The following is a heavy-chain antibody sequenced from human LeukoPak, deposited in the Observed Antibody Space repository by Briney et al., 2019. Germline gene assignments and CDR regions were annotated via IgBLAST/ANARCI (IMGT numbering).Heavy chain of an antibody. CDR1: GYSFTSYW. J-gene: IGHJ4*02. Sequence: GEALKIYCKGSGYSFTSYWISWVRQMPGKGLEWMGRIDPSDSFTNYSPSFQGHVTISADKSISTAYLQWSTLKASDTAMYYCASHPEVGSGPFDYWGQGTLVTVSS. CDR2: IDPSDSFT. CDR3: ASHPEVGSGPFDY. V-gene: IGHV5-10-1*01. D-gene: IGHD3-10*01.